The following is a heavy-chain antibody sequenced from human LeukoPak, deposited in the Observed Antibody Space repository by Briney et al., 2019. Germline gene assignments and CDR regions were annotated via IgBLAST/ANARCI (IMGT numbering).Heavy chain of an antibody. V-gene: IGHV3-9*01. J-gene: IGHJ4*02. CDR1: GITFDDYA. CDR2: ISWNSGSI. CDR3: ARSKGGNSLFDY. D-gene: IGHD4-23*01. Sequence: GGSLRLSCAASGITFDDYAMHWVRQAPGKGLEWVSGISWNSGSIGYADSVKGRFTISRDNAKNSLYLQMNSLRAEDTALYYCARSKGGNSLFDYWGQGTLVTVSS.